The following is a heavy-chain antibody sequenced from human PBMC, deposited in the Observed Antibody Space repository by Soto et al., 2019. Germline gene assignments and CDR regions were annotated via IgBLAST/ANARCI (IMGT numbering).Heavy chain of an antibody. CDR3: ARVGRDCIATSCYSNNYGLDV. CDR2: IKQDGTEK. D-gene: IGHD2-2*01. V-gene: IGHV3-7*01. J-gene: IGHJ6*02. CDR1: GFTFRNYW. Sequence: GGSLSLSCPSSGFTFRNYWMTWVRQPPRKGLRWVANIKQDGTEKYYVDSLEGRFTISRDNAKNSLYLQMNSLRAEDTAVYYCARVGRDCIATSCYSNNYGLDVWGQGTTVTVSS.